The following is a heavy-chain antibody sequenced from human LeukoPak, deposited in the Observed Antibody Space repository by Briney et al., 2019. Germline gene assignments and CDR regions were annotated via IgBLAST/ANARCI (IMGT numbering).Heavy chain of an antibody. CDR3: ASPGYSYGISFDY. CDR2: IYTSGST. Sequence: SQTLSLTCTVSGGSISSGSYYWSWIRQPAGKGLEWIGRIYTSGSTNYNPSLKSRVTISVDTSKNQFSLKLSSVTAADTAVYYCASPGYSYGISFDYWGQGTLVTVSS. D-gene: IGHD5-18*01. CDR1: GGSISSGSYY. V-gene: IGHV4-61*02. J-gene: IGHJ4*02.